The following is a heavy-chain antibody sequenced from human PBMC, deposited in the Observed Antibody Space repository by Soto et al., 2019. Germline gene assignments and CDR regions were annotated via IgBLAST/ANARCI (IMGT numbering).Heavy chain of an antibody. Sequence: QVPLVQSGAEVKKPGAPVKVSCKASGYSFTDYDINWVRQATGQGLEWMGWMNPNTGNTRYAQKFQGRLLITRDTSLSTAYMELSSLTSDDTAVYYCARGKLATLTDFWGQGTPVTVSS. V-gene: IGHV1-8*01. D-gene: IGHD5-12*01. CDR1: GYSFTDYD. CDR2: MNPNTGNT. CDR3: ARGKLATLTDF. J-gene: IGHJ4*02.